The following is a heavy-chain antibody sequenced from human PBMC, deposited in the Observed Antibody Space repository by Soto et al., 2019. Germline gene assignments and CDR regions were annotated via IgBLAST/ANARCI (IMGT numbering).Heavy chain of an antibody. J-gene: IGHJ4*02. Sequence: QVQLVESGGGVVQPGRSLRLSCAASGFTFSYYAMHWVRRAPGKGLEWVAVISYDGSNKYYADSVKGRFTISRDNSKNXXYLQMNNLSAEDTAVYYCARAALVGTSYGLHYFDSWGQGTLVTVSS. CDR1: GFTFSYYA. CDR3: ARAALVGTSYGLHYFDS. D-gene: IGHD5-18*01. V-gene: IGHV3-30-3*01. CDR2: ISYDGSNK.